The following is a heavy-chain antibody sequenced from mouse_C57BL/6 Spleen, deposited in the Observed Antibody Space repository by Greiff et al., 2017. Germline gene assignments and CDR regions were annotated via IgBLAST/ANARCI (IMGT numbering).Heavy chain of an antibody. CDR1: GYSITSGYY. CDR2: ISYDGSN. Sequence: ESGPGLVKPSQSLSLTCSVTGYSITSGYYWNWIRQFPGNKLEWMGYISYDGSNKYNPSLKNRISITRDTSKNQFFLKLNSVTTEDTATYYCARPYYYGSSYWYFDVWGTGTTVTVSS. D-gene: IGHD1-1*01. CDR3: ARPYYYGSSYWYFDV. V-gene: IGHV3-6*01. J-gene: IGHJ1*03.